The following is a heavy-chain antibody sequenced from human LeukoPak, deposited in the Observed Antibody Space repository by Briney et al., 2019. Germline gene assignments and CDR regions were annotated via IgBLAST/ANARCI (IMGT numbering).Heavy chain of an antibody. CDR2: INLDGSEQ. CDR1: GFTFTSFY. D-gene: IGHD6-13*01. CDR3: AREVAVGIGAYNF. Sequence: HPGGSLRLSCVASGFTFTSFYMSWVRQAPGKGLEWVANINLDGSEQYYVDSVKGRFTISRDNAKNSLYLQMSSLWAEDTAVYYCAREVAVGIGAYNFWGQGTLVTVSS. J-gene: IGHJ4*02. V-gene: IGHV3-7*01.